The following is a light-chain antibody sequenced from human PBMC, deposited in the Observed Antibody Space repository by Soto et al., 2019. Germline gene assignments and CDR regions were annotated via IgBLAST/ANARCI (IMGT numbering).Light chain of an antibody. V-gene: IGKV3-20*01. CDR3: HQSGSSPLT. CDR2: SAS. CDR1: QSVSSN. Sequence: EIVMTQSPATLSVSPGERATLSCRASQSVSSNLVWYQQKPGQAPRLLISSASRRATGIPDRFSGSGSGTDFTLTISRLDPEDFAVYYCHQSGSSPLTFGPGTKV. J-gene: IGKJ3*01.